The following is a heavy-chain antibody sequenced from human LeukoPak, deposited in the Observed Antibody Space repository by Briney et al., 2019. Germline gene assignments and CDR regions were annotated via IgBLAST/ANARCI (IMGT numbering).Heavy chain of an antibody. V-gene: IGHV4-61*01. CDR2: LYYSGST. D-gene: IGHD3-22*01. CDR1: GGSVSSGSYY. Sequence: KPSETLSLTCTVSGGSVSSGSYYWSWIRQPPGKGLEWIGYLYYSGSTNYNPSLKSRVTISVDTSKNQFSPKLTSVTAADTAVYYCARGSYYDRPSRSRVEYWGQGTLVTVSS. J-gene: IGHJ4*02. CDR3: ARGSYYDRPSRSRVEY.